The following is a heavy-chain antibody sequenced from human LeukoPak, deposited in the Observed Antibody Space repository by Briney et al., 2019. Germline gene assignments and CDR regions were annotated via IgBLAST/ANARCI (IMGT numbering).Heavy chain of an antibody. CDR3: ARDQNYDSSGYYLDY. CDR2: ISSSSSYI. Sequence: GSLRLSCAASGFTFSSYSMNWVRQAPGKGLEWVSSISSSSSYIYYADSVKGRFTISRDNVKNSLYLQMNSLRAEDTAVYYCARDQNYDSSGYYLDYWGQGTLVTVSS. D-gene: IGHD3-22*01. CDR1: GFTFSSYS. J-gene: IGHJ4*02. V-gene: IGHV3-21*01.